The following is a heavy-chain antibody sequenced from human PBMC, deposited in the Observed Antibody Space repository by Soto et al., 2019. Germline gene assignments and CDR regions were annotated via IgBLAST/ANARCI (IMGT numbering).Heavy chain of an antibody. D-gene: IGHD1-26*01. CDR1: GGSISSYY. CDR3: ARRYGGDLAY. Sequence: QVQLQESGPGLVKPSETLSLTCTVSGGSISSYYWSWIRQPPGKGLEWIGYIYYSGGTNYNPSLKXRFTISVAASKNPFPLKLSSVTAADTAVYYCARRYGGDLAYWGQGTLVTVSS. J-gene: IGHJ4*02. V-gene: IGHV4-59*08. CDR2: IYYSGGT.